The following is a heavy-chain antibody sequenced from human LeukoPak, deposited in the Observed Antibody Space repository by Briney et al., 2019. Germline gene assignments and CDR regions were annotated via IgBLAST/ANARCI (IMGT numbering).Heavy chain of an antibody. CDR2: INPNSGGT. CDR3: ARSLSYSSWSSDY. D-gene: IGHD6-6*01. V-gene: IGHV1-2*06. J-gene: IGHJ4*02. CDR1: GYTFTGYY. Sequence: ASVKVSCKASGYTFTGYYMHWVRQAPGQGLEWMGRINPNSGGTNYAQKFQGRVTMTRDTSISTAYMELSRLRSDDTAVYYCARSLSYSSWSSDYWGQGTLVTASS.